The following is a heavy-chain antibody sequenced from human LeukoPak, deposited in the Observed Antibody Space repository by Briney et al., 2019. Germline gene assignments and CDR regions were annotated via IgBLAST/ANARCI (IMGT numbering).Heavy chain of an antibody. V-gene: IGHV3-23*01. CDR2: ISGSGGST. CDR1: GFTFSSYA. D-gene: IGHD3-3*01. J-gene: IGHJ3*02. Sequence: GGSLRLSCAASGFTFSSYAMSWVRQALGKGLEWVSAISGSGGSTYYADSVKGRFTISRDNSKNTLYLQMNSLRAEDTAVYYCAKDWYFLEWLGAFDTWGQGTMVTVSS. CDR3: AKDWYFLEWLGAFDT.